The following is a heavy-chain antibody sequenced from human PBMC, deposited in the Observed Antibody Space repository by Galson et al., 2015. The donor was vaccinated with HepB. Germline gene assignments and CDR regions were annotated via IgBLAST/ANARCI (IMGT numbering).Heavy chain of an antibody. CDR2: VIPILEIA. CDR1: GGTFSSYS. CDR3: ARAPLLAAAGTFDY. Sequence: SVKVSCKVSGGTFSSYSINWVRQAPGQGLEWMGRVIPILEIANYAQKFQGRVTMTADKSTITAYMELSSLRSEDTAVYYCARAPLLAAAGTFDYWGQGTLVTVSS. D-gene: IGHD6-13*01. J-gene: IGHJ4*02. V-gene: IGHV1-69*02.